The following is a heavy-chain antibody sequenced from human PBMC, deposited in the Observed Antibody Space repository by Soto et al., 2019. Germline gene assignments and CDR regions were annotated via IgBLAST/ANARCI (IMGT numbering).Heavy chain of an antibody. CDR2: INPNSGGT. V-gene: IGHV1-2*04. CDR3: ARASMVRGVNLYYYYGMDV. D-gene: IGHD3-10*01. Sequence: GASVKVSCKASGYTFTGYYMHWVRQASGQGLEWMGWINPNSGGTNYAQKFQGWVTMTRDTSISTAYMELSRLRSDDTAVYYCARASMVRGVNLYYYYGMDVWGQGTTVTVSS. J-gene: IGHJ6*02. CDR1: GYTFTGYY.